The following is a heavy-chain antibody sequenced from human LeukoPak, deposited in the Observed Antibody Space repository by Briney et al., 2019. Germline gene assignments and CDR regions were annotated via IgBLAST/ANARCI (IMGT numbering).Heavy chain of an antibody. J-gene: IGHJ5*02. Sequence: SETLSLTCTVSGGSISSYYWSWIRQPPGKGLEWIGYIYYSGSTNYNPSHKSRVTISVDTSKNQFSLKLSSVTAADTAVYYCARDVRSRPPGLLWFGEPDNWFDPWGQGTLVTVSS. CDR3: ARDVRSRPPGLLWFGEPDNWFDP. D-gene: IGHD3-10*01. V-gene: IGHV4-59*01. CDR1: GGSISSYY. CDR2: IYYSGST.